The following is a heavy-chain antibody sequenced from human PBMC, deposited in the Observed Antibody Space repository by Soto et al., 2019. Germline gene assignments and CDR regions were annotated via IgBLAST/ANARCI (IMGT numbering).Heavy chain of an antibody. CDR1: GFTFSSYA. CDR2: ISGSGGST. Sequence: GGSLRLSCAASGFTFSSYAMSWVRQAPGKGLEWVSAISGSGGSTYYADSVKGRFTISRDNSKNTLYLQMNSLRVEDTAVYYCAKPAYYDSSVGRKSHYYYYYGMDVGGKGTMGTV. V-gene: IGHV3-23*01. D-gene: IGHD3-22*01. CDR3: AKPAYYDSSVGRKSHYYYYYGMDV. J-gene: IGHJ6*04.